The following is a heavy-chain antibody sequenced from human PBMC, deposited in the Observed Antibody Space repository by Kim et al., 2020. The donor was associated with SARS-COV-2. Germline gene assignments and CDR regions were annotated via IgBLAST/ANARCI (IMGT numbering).Heavy chain of an antibody. J-gene: IGHJ6*02. CDR2: IKSKTDGGTT. CDR1: GFTFSNAW. Sequence: GGSLRLSCAASGFTFSNAWMSWVRQAPGKGLEWVGRIKSKTDGGTTDYAAPGKGRFTISRDDSKNTLYLQMNSLKTEDTDVYYCTIDDHQLLMSYYYGMDLWGQGTTVTVSS. D-gene: IGHD2-2*01. V-gene: IGHV3-15*01. CDR3: TIDDHQLLMSYYYGMDL.